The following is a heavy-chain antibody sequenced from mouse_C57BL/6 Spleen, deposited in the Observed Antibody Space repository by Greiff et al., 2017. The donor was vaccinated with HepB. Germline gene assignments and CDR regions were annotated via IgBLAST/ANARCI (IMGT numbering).Heavy chain of an antibody. V-gene: IGHV1-72*01. CDR3: ARAYDYDEGMDY. CDR1: GYTFTSYW. J-gene: IGHJ4*01. Sequence: QQSCKASGYTFTSYWMHWVKQRPGRGLEWIGRIDPNSGGTKYNEKFKSKATLTVDKPSSTAYMQLSSLTSEDSAVYYCARAYDYDEGMDYWGQGTSVTVSS. CDR2: IDPNSGGT. D-gene: IGHD2-4*01.